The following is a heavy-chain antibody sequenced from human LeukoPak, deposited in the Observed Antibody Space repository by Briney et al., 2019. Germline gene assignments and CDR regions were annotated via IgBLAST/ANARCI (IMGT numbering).Heavy chain of an antibody. V-gene: IGHV1-2*02. CDR2: INPNSGGT. J-gene: IGHJ4*02. D-gene: IGHD3-9*01. CDR3: ARGYCDTNDCPPGAY. Sequence: ASVKVSCKASGYTFTGYYMHWVRQAPGQGLEWLGWINPNSGGTHYAQKFQGRVTMTRDTSISTVYMELTGLTSDDTAVYYCARGYCDTNDCPPGAYWGQGALVTVSS. CDR1: GYTFTGYY.